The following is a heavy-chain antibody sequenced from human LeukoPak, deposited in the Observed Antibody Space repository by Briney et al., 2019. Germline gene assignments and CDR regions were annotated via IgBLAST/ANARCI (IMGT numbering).Heavy chain of an antibody. Sequence: ASVKVSCKASGYTFTSYDINWVRQATGQGLEWMGRMNPNSGNTGYAQKFQGRVTMTRNTSISTAYMELSSLRPEDTAVYYCARGRRYGYGSGRESGYWGQGTLVTVSS. V-gene: IGHV1-8*01. D-gene: IGHD3-10*01. J-gene: IGHJ4*02. CDR2: MNPNSGNT. CDR1: GYTFTSYD. CDR3: ARGRRYGYGSGRESGY.